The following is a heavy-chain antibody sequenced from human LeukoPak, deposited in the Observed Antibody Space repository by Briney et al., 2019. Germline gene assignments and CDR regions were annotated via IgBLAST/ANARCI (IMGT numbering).Heavy chain of an antibody. V-gene: IGHV4-38-2*02. CDR1: GYSISSGYY. CDR3: ARHSYGSRQTYAFDI. D-gene: IGHD5-18*01. J-gene: IGHJ3*02. Sequence: SETLSLTCSVSGYSISSGYYWDWIRQPPGKGLEWIASIYHSGKSYYNPSLKSRVTISVDTSKNQFSLKLSSVTAADTAVYYCARHSYGSRQTYAFDIWGQGTMVTVSS. CDR2: IYHSGKS.